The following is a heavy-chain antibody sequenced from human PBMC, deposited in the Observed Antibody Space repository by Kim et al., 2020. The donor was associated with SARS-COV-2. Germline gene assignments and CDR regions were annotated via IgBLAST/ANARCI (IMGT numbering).Heavy chain of an antibody. J-gene: IGHJ5*02. CDR1: GFPFSADW. V-gene: IGHV3-7*01. Sequence: GGSLRLSCAGSGFPFSADWMNWVRQAPGMGLEWVASISQDGSDKRYVDSVKGRFTISRDNAKNLLFLQMNSLRGEDTAVYYCARDVGYCTSSSCFTRFDPWGQRTLVTVSS. CDR3: ARDVGYCTSSSCFTRFDP. D-gene: IGHD2-2*01. CDR2: ISQDGSDK.